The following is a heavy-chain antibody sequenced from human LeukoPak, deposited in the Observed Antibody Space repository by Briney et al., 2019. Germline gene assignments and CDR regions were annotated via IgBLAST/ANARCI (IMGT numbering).Heavy chain of an antibody. J-gene: IGHJ6*03. CDR3: ARVRTRYYMDV. CDR1: GFTFSSYG. V-gene: IGHV3-30*03. CDR2: ISYDGSNK. Sequence: PGGSLRLSCAASGFTFSSYGMHWVRQAPGKGLEWVAVISYDGSNKYYADSVKGRFTISRDNAKNSLYLQMNSLRAEDTAVYYCARVRTRYYMDVWGKGTTVTISS.